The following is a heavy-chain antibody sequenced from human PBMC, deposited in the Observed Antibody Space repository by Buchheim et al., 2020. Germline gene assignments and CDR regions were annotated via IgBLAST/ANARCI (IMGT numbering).Heavy chain of an antibody. V-gene: IGHV4-61*02. Sequence: QVQLQESGPGLVKPSQTLSLTCTVSGGSISSGSYYWSWIRQPAGKGLEWIGRIYTSGSTNYNPSLKSRVTISVDTSKNQFSLKLSSVTAADTAVYYCASSVGITMVQPYYYYYGMDVWGQGTT. CDR1: GGSISSGSYY. CDR3: ASSVGITMVQPYYYYYGMDV. D-gene: IGHD3-10*01. CDR2: IYTSGST. J-gene: IGHJ6*02.